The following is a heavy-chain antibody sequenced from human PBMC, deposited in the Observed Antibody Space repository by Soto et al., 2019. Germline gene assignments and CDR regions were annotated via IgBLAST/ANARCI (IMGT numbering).Heavy chain of an antibody. CDR3: AREADIVATTGEEYYYYYYMDV. Sequence: SETLSLTCTVSGGSISSGGYYWSWIRQHPGKGLEWIGYIYYSGSTYYNPSLKSRVTISVDTSKNQFSLKLSSVTAADTAVYYCAREADIVATTGEEYYYYYYMDVWGKGTTVTVSS. CDR1: GGSISSGGYY. CDR2: IYYSGST. J-gene: IGHJ6*03. D-gene: IGHD5-12*01. V-gene: IGHV4-31*03.